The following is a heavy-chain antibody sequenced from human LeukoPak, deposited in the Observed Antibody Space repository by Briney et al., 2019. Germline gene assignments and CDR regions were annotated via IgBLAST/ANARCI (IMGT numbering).Heavy chain of an antibody. V-gene: IGHV3-30*02. D-gene: IGHD2-8*01. Sequence: PGGSLRLSCAASGFTFSSYGMHWVRQAPGKGLEWVAFIRYDGSNKYYADSVKGRFTISRDNSKNTLYLQMNSLRAEDTAVYYCAKEGGMRAAYYYYMDVWGKGTTVTISS. CDR3: AKEGGMRAAYYYYMDV. CDR2: IRYDGSNK. CDR1: GFTFSSYG. J-gene: IGHJ6*03.